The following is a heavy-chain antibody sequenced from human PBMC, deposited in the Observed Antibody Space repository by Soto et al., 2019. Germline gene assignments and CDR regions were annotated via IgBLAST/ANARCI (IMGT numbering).Heavy chain of an antibody. Sequence: PVVSLRLSCAASGVTFSSYSMKWVRQAPGKGLEWVSSISSSSSYIYYADSVKGRFTISRDNAKNSLYLQMNSLRAEDTAVYYCARHLGPLWSNDYWGQGTRVTVSS. CDR1: GVTFSSYS. CDR2: ISSSSSYI. CDR3: ARHLGPLWSNDY. D-gene: IGHD3-10*01. J-gene: IGHJ4*02. V-gene: IGHV3-21*01.